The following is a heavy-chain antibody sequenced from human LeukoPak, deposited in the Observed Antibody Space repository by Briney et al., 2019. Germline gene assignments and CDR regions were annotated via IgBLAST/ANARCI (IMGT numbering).Heavy chain of an antibody. CDR2: INPNSGGT. CDR3: ARVRDSSGYDFSWFDP. Sequence: ASVKVSCKASGCTFTDYYMHWVRQAPGQGLEWMGWINPNSGGTNYAQNFQDRVTMTRDTSISTAYMEVSRLRSDDTAVYYYARVRDSSGYDFSWFDPWGQGTLVTVSS. CDR1: GCTFTDYY. D-gene: IGHD3-22*01. J-gene: IGHJ5*02. V-gene: IGHV1-2*02.